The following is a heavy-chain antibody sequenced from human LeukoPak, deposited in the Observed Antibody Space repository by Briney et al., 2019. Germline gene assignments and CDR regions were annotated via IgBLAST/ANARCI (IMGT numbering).Heavy chain of an antibody. J-gene: IGHJ4*02. CDR3: ASGILYCSSTSCYDY. Sequence: ASVKVSCKASGYTFTGYYMHWVRQAPGQGLEWMGWINPNSGGTNYAQKFQGRVTMTRDTSISTAYMELSRLRSDDTAVYYCASGILYCSSTSCYDYWGLGTLVTVSS. V-gene: IGHV1-2*02. CDR1: GYTFTGYY. D-gene: IGHD2-2*01. CDR2: INPNSGGT.